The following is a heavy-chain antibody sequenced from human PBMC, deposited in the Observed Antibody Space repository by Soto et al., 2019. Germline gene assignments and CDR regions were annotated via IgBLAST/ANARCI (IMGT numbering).Heavy chain of an antibody. Sequence: QVQLVESGGGVVQPGRSLRLSCAASGFTFSSYGMHWVRQAPGKGLEWVAVISYDGSNKYYADSVKGRFTISRDNSKNTLYLQMNSLRADDTAVYYCAMVGNYDFWSGSYHFDYWGQGTLVTVSS. CDR3: AMVGNYDFWSGSYHFDY. J-gene: IGHJ4*02. CDR1: GFTFSSYG. V-gene: IGHV3-30*03. CDR2: ISYDGSNK. D-gene: IGHD3-3*01.